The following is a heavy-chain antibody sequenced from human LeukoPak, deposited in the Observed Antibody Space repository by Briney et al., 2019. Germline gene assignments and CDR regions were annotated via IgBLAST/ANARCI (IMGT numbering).Heavy chain of an antibody. V-gene: IGHV4-34*01. CDR3: ARGKPVTNIVVVVAATPVRNWFDP. J-gene: IGHJ5*02. CDR1: GGSFSGYY. D-gene: IGHD2-15*01. CDR2: INHSGST. Sequence: SETLSLTCAVYGGSFSGYYWSWIRQPPGKGLEWIGEINHSGSTNYNPSLKSRVTISVDTSKNQFSLKLSSVTAADTAVYYCARGKPVTNIVVVVAATPVRNWFDPWGQGTLVTVSS.